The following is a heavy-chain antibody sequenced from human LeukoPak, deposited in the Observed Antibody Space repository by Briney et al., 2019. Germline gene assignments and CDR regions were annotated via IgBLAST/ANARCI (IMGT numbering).Heavy chain of an antibody. D-gene: IGHD6-6*01. V-gene: IGHV1-2*02. CDR3: ARDPLGIAARRWFDP. J-gene: IGHJ5*02. Sequence: GASVKVSCKASGYTFTGYYMHWVRQAPGQALEWMGWINPNSGGTNYAQKFQGRVTMTRDTSISTAYMELSRLRSDDTAVYYCARDPLGIAARRWFDPWGQGTLVTVSS. CDR2: INPNSGGT. CDR1: GYTFTGYY.